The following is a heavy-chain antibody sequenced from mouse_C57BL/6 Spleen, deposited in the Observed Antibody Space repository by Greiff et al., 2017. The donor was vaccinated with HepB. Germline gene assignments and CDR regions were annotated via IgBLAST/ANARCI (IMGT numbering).Heavy chain of an antibody. CDR3: TRDEGYYFDY. Sequence: EVQLVESGEGLVKPGGSLKLSCAASGFTFSSYAMSWVRQTPEKRLEWVAYISSGGDYIYYADTVKGRFTISRDKARNTLYLQMGSLKSEDTAMYYCTRDEGYYFDYWGQGTTLTVSS. CDR1: GFTFSSYA. V-gene: IGHV5-9-1*02. J-gene: IGHJ2*01. CDR2: ISSGGDYI.